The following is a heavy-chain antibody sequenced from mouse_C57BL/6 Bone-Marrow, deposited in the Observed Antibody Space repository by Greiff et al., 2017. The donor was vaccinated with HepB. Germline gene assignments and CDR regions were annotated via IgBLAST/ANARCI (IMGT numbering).Heavy chain of an antibody. CDR3: ARREVYSNSSWFAY. CDR2: IWSGGST. Sequence: VQRVESGPGLVQPSQSLSITCTVSGFSLTSYGVHWVRQSPGKGLEWLGVIWSGGSTDYNAAFISRLSISKDNSKSQVFFKMNSLQADDTAIYYCARREVYSNSSWFAYWGQGTLVTVSA. D-gene: IGHD2-5*01. J-gene: IGHJ3*01. V-gene: IGHV2-2*01. CDR1: GFSLTSYG.